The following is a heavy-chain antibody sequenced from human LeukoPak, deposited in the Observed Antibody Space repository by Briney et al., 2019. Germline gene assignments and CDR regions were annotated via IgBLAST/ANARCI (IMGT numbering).Heavy chain of an antibody. CDR2: IYHSGST. CDR1: GGSISSGGFS. Sequence: PSETLSLTCGVSGGSISSGGFSWSWIRQPPGKGLEWIGYIYHSGSTYYKPSLKSRVTISIDRSKNYSSLNLSSVTAADTAVYYCYGDKYYYYGMDVWGQGTAVTVSS. V-gene: IGHV4-30-2*01. D-gene: IGHD4-17*01. CDR3: YGDKYYYYGMDV. J-gene: IGHJ6*02.